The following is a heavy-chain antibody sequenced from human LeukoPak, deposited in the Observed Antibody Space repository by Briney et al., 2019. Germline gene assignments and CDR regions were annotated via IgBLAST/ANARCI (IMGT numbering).Heavy chain of an antibody. D-gene: IGHD3-10*01. CDR2: IYYSGST. J-gene: IGHJ4*02. V-gene: IGHV4-31*03. Sequence: SETLSLTCTVSGGSISSGGYYWSWIRQHPGKGLEWIGYIYYSGSTYYNPSLKIRVTISVDTSKNQFSLKLSSVTAADTAVYYCARLTSGTHPNFDYWGQGTLVTVSS. CDR1: GGSISSGGYY. CDR3: ARLTSGTHPNFDY.